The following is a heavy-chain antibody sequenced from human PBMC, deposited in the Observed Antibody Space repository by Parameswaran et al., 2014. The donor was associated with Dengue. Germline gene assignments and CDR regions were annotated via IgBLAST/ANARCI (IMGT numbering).Heavy chain of an antibody. D-gene: IGHD1-26*01. V-gene: IGHV3-53*05. J-gene: IGHJ6*02. Sequence: RWIRQPPGKGLEWVSVIYSGGSTYYADSVKGRFTISRDNSKNTLYLQMNSLRAEDTAVYYCAREGLGATLTNYYYYGMDVWGQGTTVTVSS. CDR2: IYSGGST. CDR3: AREGLGATLTNYYYYGMDV.